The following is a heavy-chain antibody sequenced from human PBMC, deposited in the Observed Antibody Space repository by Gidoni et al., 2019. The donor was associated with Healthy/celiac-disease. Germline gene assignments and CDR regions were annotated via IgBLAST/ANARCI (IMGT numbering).Heavy chain of an antibody. V-gene: IGHV3-53*01. D-gene: IGHD1-1*01. CDR2: IYSGGST. CDR3: ASGKRGSTSRTVSYWYFDL. CDR1: GFTVRSNY. J-gene: IGHJ2*01. Sequence: EVQLVESGGGLIQPGGSLRLSCAASGFTVRSNYLSWVRQAPGKGLEWVSVIYSGGSTYYADSVKGRFTISRDNSKNTLYLQMNSLRAEDTAVYYCASGKRGSTSRTVSYWYFDLWGRGTLVTVSS.